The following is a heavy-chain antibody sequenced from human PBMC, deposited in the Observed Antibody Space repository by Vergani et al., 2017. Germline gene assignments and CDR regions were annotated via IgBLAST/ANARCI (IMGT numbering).Heavy chain of an antibody. J-gene: IGHJ4*02. D-gene: IGHD1-7*01. CDR2: MNPNSGNT. Sequence: QVQLVQSGAEVKKPGSSVKVSCKASGGTFSSYAISWVRQAPGQGLEWMGWMNPNSGNTGYAQKFQGRVTMTRNTSISTAYMELSSLRSEDTAVYYCARGHRDNWNYGYWGQGTLVTVSS. V-gene: IGHV1-8*02. CDR1: GGTFSSYA. CDR3: ARGHRDNWNYGY.